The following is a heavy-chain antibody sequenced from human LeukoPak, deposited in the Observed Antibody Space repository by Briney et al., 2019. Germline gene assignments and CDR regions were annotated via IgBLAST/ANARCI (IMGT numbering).Heavy chain of an antibody. Sequence: GGSLRLSCAASGLTFSSYAMSWVRQAPGKGLEWVSAISGSGGSTYYADSVKGRFTISRDNSKNTLYLQMNSLRAEDTAVYYCAIRGEICSGGSCYGYWGQGTLVTVST. J-gene: IGHJ4*02. CDR1: GLTFSSYA. V-gene: IGHV3-23*01. CDR3: AIRGEICSGGSCYGY. CDR2: ISGSGGST. D-gene: IGHD2-15*01.